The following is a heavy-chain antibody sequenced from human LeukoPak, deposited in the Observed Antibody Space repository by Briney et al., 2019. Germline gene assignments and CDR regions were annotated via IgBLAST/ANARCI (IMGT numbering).Heavy chain of an antibody. Sequence: GGSLRLSCAASGFTFDDHGMSWVRQAPGKGLEWVSGINWNGGSTGYADSVKGRFTISRDNAKSSLYLQMNSLRAEDTALYYCARGSGYSNYVVVYWGQGTLLTVSS. CDR2: INWNGGST. J-gene: IGHJ4*02. V-gene: IGHV3-20*04. CDR3: ARGSGYSNYVVVY. D-gene: IGHD4-11*01. CDR1: GFTFDDHG.